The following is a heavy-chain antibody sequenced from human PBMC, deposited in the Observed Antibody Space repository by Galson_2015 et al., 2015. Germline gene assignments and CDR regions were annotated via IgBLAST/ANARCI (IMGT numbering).Heavy chain of an antibody. D-gene: IGHD1-14*01. Sequence: SLRLSCAASGFNFRTYWMKWVRQAPGKGLEWVANIKQDGSEKNYVDSVKGRFTISRDNPKSSLYLQMSSLRAEDTAVYYCARAYNTYFWGQGTLVTVSS. V-gene: IGHV3-7*04. CDR3: ARAYNTYF. J-gene: IGHJ4*02. CDR2: IKQDGSEK. CDR1: GFNFRTYW.